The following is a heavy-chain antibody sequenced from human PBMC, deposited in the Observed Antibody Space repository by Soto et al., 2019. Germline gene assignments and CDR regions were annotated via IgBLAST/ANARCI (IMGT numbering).Heavy chain of an antibody. J-gene: IGHJ5*01. D-gene: IGHD6-6*01. CDR2: IYYTGST. CDR1: GGSISSYY. Sequence: SETLSLTCTVSGGSISSYYWSWIRQPPGKGLEWIGNIYYTGSTSYNPSLKSRVTISLDTSKNQFSLKVNSVTAADTAVYYFARASAGNCFDSRGLGTPVPVS. V-gene: IGHV4-59*01. CDR3: ARASAGNCFDS.